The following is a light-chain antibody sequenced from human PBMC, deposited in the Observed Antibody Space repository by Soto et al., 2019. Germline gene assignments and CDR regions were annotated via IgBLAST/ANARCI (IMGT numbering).Light chain of an antibody. V-gene: IGKV3-15*01. CDR3: QQYNNWLLIT. CDR2: AAA. Sequence: ELLMTQSPATMSVTSGEGPTLLCRASQTVSNHLAWYQQKPGQAPRLLSYAAATRPTGIPARFSGSGSGTEFTLTISSLQSEDSAIYYCQQYNNWLLITFGQGTRLEIK. CDR1: QTVSNH. J-gene: IGKJ5*01.